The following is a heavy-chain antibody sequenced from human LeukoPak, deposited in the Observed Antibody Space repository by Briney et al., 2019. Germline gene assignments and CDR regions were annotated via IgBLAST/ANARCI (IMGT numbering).Heavy chain of an antibody. J-gene: IGHJ2*01. Sequence: SETLSLTCTVSVGFISRYYWSWIPQPPAKGLVCVGYIYYSGSTSYNPSLKSRVTISADTSKNQFSLRLSSVTAADTAVYYCARRGAYSGNDLAWYFDLWGRGTLVTVSS. CDR2: IYYSGST. V-gene: IGHV4-59*08. CDR1: VGFISRYY. CDR3: ARRGAYSGNDLAWYFDL. D-gene: IGHD5-12*01.